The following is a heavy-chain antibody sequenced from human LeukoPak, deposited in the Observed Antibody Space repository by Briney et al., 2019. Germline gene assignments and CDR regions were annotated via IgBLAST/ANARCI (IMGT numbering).Heavy chain of an antibody. V-gene: IGHV3-23*01. D-gene: IGHD3-22*01. CDR1: GFTFGSYA. CDR2: ITGSGGST. J-gene: IGHJ4*02. CDR3: AKSYSGNLLQAFDY. Sequence: PGGSLRLSCAASGFTFGSYAMSWVRQAPGKGLEWISVITGSGGSTYYADSVRGRFTISRDNSGNTLYLQMISLRAEDTAIYYCAKSYSGNLLQAFDYWGQGTLLTVSS.